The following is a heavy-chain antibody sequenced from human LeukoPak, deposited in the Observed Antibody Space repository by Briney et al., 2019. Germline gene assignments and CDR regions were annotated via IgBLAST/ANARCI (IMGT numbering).Heavy chain of an antibody. Sequence: SETLSLTCTVSGGSISSSSYYWDWIRQPPGKGLEWIGSIYYSGSTYYNPSLKSRVTISVDTSKSQFSLKLSSVTAADTAVYYCATSPTGSSSWPVSGAFNWGQGTLVTVSS. V-gene: IGHV4-39*01. CDR1: GGSISSSSYY. J-gene: IGHJ4*02. D-gene: IGHD6-13*01. CDR2: IYYSGST. CDR3: ATSPTGSSSWPVSGAFN.